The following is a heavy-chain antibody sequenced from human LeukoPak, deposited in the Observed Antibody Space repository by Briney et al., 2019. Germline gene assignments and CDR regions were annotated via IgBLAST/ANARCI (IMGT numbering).Heavy chain of an antibody. CDR1: GDTFSSYS. D-gene: IGHD6-19*01. CDR3: ARGTYSGFYFTLDS. CDR2: IIPFGDIT. V-gene: IGHV1-69*04. Sequence: SVKVSCKASGDTFSSYSINWVRQAPGQGLEWMGRIIPFGDITNYAQNFQDRVTIIADKSTSTAYMELSNLKSQDTAVFYCARGTYSGFYFTLDSWGQGTLVTVAS. J-gene: IGHJ4*02.